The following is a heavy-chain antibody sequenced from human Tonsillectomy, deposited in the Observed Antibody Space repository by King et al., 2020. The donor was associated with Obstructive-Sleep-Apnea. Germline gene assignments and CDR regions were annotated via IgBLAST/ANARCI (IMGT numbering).Heavy chain of an antibody. CDR3: AKWGRGYSYGYLGMDV. CDR1: GFTFSSYG. D-gene: IGHD5-18*01. Sequence: QLVQSGGGVVQPGRSLRLSCAASGFTFSSYGMHWVRQAPAKGLEWVAVISYDGSNKYYADSVKGRFTISRDNSKNTLYLQMNSLRAEDTAVYYCAKWGRGYSYGYLGMDVWGQGTTVTVSS. CDR2: ISYDGSNK. J-gene: IGHJ6*02. V-gene: IGHV3-30*18.